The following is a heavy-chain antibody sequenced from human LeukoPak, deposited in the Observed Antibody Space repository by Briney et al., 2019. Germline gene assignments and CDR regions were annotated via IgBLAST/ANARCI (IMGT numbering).Heavy chain of an antibody. D-gene: IGHD3-10*01. CDR1: GFTFSSYE. V-gene: IGHV3-48*03. Sequence: PGGSLRLSCAASGFTFSSYEMNWVRQAPGKGLEWVSYISSSGSTIYYADSVKGRFTISRDNAKNSLYLQMNSLRAEDTAVYYCARVWLRSIGVHPWGQGTLVTVSS. CDR2: ISSSGSTI. CDR3: ARVWLRSIGVHP. J-gene: IGHJ5*02.